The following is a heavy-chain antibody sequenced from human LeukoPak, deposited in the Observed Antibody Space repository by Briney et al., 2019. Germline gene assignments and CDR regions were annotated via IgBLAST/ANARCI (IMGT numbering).Heavy chain of an antibody. CDR1: ELTFSSFW. J-gene: IGHJ4*02. Sequence: GGSLRLSCEASELTFSSFWMHWVRKPPGKGLKWVANINEAGVEKYHVDSVKGRFTIFRDNAKNSLYLQMNNLRAEDTAVYYCARELSRTGAFDYWGQGTLVTVSS. D-gene: IGHD3-10*01. CDR3: ARELSRTGAFDY. CDR2: INEAGVEK. V-gene: IGHV3-7*03.